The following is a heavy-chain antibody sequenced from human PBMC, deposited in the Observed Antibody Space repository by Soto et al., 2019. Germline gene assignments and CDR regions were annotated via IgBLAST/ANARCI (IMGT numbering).Heavy chain of an antibody. V-gene: IGHV3-30*03. Sequence: PGGSLRLSCAASGFILSTYGMHWVRQAPGKGLEWVAMISHDGNAQYYVDSVKGRFSVSRDTSKNTLNLHMNSLRSEDTGLYYCASDSGPSNWYNWFHPWGQGTLVTVSS. D-gene: IGHD2-2*01. J-gene: IGHJ5*02. CDR3: ASDSGPSNWYNWFHP. CDR2: ISHDGNAQ. CDR1: GFILSTYG.